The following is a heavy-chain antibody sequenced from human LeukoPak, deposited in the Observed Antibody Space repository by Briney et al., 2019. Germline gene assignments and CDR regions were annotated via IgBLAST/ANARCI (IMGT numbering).Heavy chain of an antibody. CDR2: INPDSGGT. CDR1: GYTFTGYY. V-gene: IGHV1-2*02. D-gene: IGHD5-18*01. Sequence: GASVKVSCKASGYTFTGYYIHWVRQAPGQGLEWMGWINPDSGGTNFPQKFQGRVTKTRDTSISTAYMELSRLRSDDTAVYHCARGDSYGYTSGFDYWGQGTLVTVSS. J-gene: IGHJ4*02. CDR3: ARGDSYGYTSGFDY.